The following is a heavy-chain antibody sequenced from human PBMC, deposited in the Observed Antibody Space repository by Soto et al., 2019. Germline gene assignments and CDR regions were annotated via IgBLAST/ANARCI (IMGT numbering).Heavy chain of an antibody. CDR3: AKDHSVGQTSGFDY. Sequence: ASVKGSCKASGYTFTSYAMHWGRKATGQRLEWMGWINAGNGNTKYSQKFQGRVTITRDTSASTAYMELNSLRTEDTALYYCAKDHSVGQTSGFDYWGQGTLVTVSS. CDR1: GYTFTSYA. CDR2: INAGNGNT. V-gene: IGHV1-3*01. D-gene: IGHD3-10*01. J-gene: IGHJ4*02.